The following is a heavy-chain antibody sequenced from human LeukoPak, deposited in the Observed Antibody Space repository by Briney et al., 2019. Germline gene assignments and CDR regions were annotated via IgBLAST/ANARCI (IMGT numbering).Heavy chain of an antibody. Sequence: GGSLRLSCVASGFTFSSYWMSWVRQAPGKGLEWVANIKLDGSEKNYVDSVKGRFTISRDNTKNSLYLQMNSLRVEDTAVFYCARDQYDTWSRRGNFDSWGQGTLVIVSS. CDR2: IKLDGSEK. CDR1: GFTFSSYW. D-gene: IGHD3-3*01. V-gene: IGHV3-7*03. CDR3: ARDQYDTWSRRGNFDS. J-gene: IGHJ4*02.